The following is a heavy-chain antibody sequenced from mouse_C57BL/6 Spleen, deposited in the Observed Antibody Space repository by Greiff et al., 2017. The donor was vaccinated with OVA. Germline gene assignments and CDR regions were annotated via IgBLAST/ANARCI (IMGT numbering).Heavy chain of an antibody. CDR2: INPSNGGN. CDR3: ARSWGYDYESFAY. J-gene: IGHJ3*01. V-gene: IGHV1-53*01. Sequence: VQLQQPGTELVKPGASVKLSCKASGYTFTSYWMHWVKQRPGQGLEWIGNINPSNGGNNYNEKFKSKATLTIDKSSSTAYMQLSSLTSEDSAVYYCARSWGYDYESFAYWGQGTLVTVSA. CDR1: GYTFTSYW. D-gene: IGHD2-4*01.